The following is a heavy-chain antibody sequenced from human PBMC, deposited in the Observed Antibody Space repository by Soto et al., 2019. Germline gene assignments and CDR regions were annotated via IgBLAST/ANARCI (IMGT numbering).Heavy chain of an antibody. V-gene: IGHV4-34*01. D-gene: IGHD3-3*01. CDR3: ARRKIFWVVSRRSRWIVS. J-gene: IGHJ5*01. Sequence: SETLSLTCAVYGASFSGYYWSWIRQPPGKGLEWIGEINHSGSTNYNPSLKSRVTISVDTSKNQFSLKLSSVTAADTAVYYCARRKIFWVVSRRSRWIVSWDQGT. CDR1: GASFSGYY. CDR2: INHSGST.